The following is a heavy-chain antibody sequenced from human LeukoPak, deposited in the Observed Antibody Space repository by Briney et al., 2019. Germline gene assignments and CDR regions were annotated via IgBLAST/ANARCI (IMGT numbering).Heavy chain of an antibody. Sequence: EASVKVSCKASGYTFTSYDINWVRQATGQGLEWMGWMNPNSGNTGYAQKFQGRVTITRNTSISTAYMELSSLRSDDTAVYYCARDSQDIVVVVAAPDLPLDYWGQGTLVTVSS. CDR1: GYTFTSYD. J-gene: IGHJ4*02. V-gene: IGHV1-8*03. CDR2: MNPNSGNT. D-gene: IGHD2-15*01. CDR3: ARDSQDIVVVVAAPDLPLDY.